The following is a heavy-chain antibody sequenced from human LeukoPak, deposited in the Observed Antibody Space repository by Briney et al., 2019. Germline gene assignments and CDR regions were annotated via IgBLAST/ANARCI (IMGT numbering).Heavy chain of an antibody. V-gene: IGHV3-7*01. CDR1: GFPFSDSW. CDR2: IKQDGSEK. CDR3: SRRLDY. J-gene: IGHJ4*02. Sequence: GGSLRLSCGASGFPFSDSWMDWVRQAPGKGMEWVANIKQDGSEKHYADSVKGRFTISRDNAKNSLFLQMNGLRAEDTAVYYCSRRLDYWGQGALVTVSS.